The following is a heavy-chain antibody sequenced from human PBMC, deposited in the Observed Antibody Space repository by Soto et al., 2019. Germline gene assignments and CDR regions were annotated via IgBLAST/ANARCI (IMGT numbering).Heavy chain of an antibody. D-gene: IGHD3-16*01. CDR2: ISYDGSNK. CDR3: AKDLLGAGRAYGMDV. Sequence: QVQLVESGGGVVQPGRSLRLSCAASGFTFSSYGMHWVRQAPGKGLEWVAVISYDGSNKYYADSVKGRFTISRDNSKNTLYLQMNSVRAEDRAVYDCAKDLLGAGRAYGMDVWGQGTTFTVSS. J-gene: IGHJ6*02. CDR1: GFTFSSYG. V-gene: IGHV3-30*18.